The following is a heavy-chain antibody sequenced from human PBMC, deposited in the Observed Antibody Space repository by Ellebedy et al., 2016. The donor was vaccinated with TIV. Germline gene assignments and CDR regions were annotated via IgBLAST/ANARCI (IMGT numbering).Heavy chain of an antibody. CDR2: IYWNDDK. D-gene: IGHD3-22*01. CDR3: AHTTTMIVVVIGFDP. V-gene: IGHV2-5*01. Sequence: SGPTLVKPTSTLTLTCTFSGFSLSTSGVGVGWIRQPPGKALEWLALIYWNDDKRYSPSLKSRLTITKDTSKNQVVLTMTNMDPVDTATYYCAHTTTMIVVVIGFDPWGQGTLVTVSS. J-gene: IGHJ5*02. CDR1: GFSLSTSGVG.